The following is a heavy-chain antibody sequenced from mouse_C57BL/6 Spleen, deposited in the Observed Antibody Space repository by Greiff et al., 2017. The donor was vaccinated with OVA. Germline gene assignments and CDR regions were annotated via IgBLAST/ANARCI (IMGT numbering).Heavy chain of an antibody. Sequence: VQLQQSGPELVKPGASVKISCKASGYAFSSSWMNWVKQRPGRGLEWIGRFYPGDGDTNYNGKFTGKATLTADKSSSTAYIKLSSLTSEDSAVYFWARGILRSRYGDYWGQGTTLTVSS. V-gene: IGHV1-82*01. D-gene: IGHD1-1*01. CDR3: ARGILRSRYGDY. CDR1: GYAFSSSW. J-gene: IGHJ2*01. CDR2: FYPGDGDT.